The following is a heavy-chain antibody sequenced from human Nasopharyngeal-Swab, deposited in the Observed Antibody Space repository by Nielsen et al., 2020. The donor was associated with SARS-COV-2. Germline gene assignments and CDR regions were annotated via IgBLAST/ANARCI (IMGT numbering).Heavy chain of an antibody. V-gene: IGHV1-58*01. Sequence: SVKVSCKASGFTFTSSAVQWVRQARGQRLEWIGWIVVGSGNTNYAQKFQERVTITRDMSTSTAYMELSSLRSEDTAVYYCARLGPAVAGSFDYWGQGTLVTVSS. CDR1: GFTFTSSA. D-gene: IGHD6-19*01. CDR3: ARLGPAVAGSFDY. J-gene: IGHJ4*02. CDR2: IVVGSGNT.